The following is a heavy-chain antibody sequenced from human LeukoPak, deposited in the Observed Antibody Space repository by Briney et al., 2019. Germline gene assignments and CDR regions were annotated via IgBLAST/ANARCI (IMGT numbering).Heavy chain of an antibody. J-gene: IGHJ4*02. CDR1: GFTFSNAW. D-gene: IGHD4-17*01. V-gene: IGHV3-15*01. CDR2: IKSKTDGGTT. CDR3: PTEYGDYRADH. Sequence: GGSLRLSCAAAGFTFSNAWMSWVRQAPGEGLEWVCRIKSKTDGGTTDYAAPVKGRVTISRDDSKHPLYLQMNSLKPEDTPVYYCPTEYGDYRADHWRQGTLVTVSS.